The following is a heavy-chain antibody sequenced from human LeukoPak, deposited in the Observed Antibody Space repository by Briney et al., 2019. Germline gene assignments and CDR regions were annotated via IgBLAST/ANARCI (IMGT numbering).Heavy chain of an antibody. CDR2: IYSGGST. D-gene: IGHD2-15*01. Sequence: GGSLRLSCAASGFTVSSNYMSWVRQAPGKGLEWVSVIYSGGSTYYADSVKGRFTISRDNAKNSLYLQMNSLRAEDTAVYYCASIGYCSGGSCYASFNWFDPWGQGTLVTVSS. J-gene: IGHJ5*02. CDR3: ASIGYCSGGSCYASFNWFDP. V-gene: IGHV3-66*01. CDR1: GFTVSSNY.